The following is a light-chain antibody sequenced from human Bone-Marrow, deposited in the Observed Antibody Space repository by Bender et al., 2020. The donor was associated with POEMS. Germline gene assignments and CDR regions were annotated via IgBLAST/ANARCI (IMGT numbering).Light chain of an antibody. CDR1: SSDVGGYDY. CDR2: DVT. J-gene: IGLJ2*01. V-gene: IGLV2-14*03. Sequence: QSALTQPASVSGSPGQSITISCIGASSDVGGYDYVSWYQQHPGKAPKLMIYDVTNRPSGVSDRFSGSKSGSTASLTISGLQAEDEADYYCCSYAGTRTVVFGGGTKLTVL. CDR3: CSYAGTRTVV.